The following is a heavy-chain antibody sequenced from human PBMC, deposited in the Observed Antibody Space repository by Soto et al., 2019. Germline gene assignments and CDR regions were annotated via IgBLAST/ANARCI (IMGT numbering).Heavy chain of an antibody. D-gene: IGHD6-19*01. J-gene: IGHJ6*02. CDR2: INHSGST. CDR3: ARGDPLPPYIAVAVEISDYYGMDV. Sequence: SETLSLTCAVYVGSFSGYYWSWIRQPPGKGLEWIGEINHSGSTNYNPSLKSRVTISVDTSKNQFSLKMSSVTAADTAVYYCARGDPLPPYIAVAVEISDYYGMDVWGQGTTVTVSS. CDR1: VGSFSGYY. V-gene: IGHV4-34*01.